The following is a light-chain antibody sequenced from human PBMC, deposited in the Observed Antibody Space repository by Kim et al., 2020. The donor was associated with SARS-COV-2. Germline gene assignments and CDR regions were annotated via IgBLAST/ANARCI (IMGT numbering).Light chain of an antibody. V-gene: IGKV3-15*01. Sequence: EVVMTQSPDTLSASPGERVTLSCKTSQSVSGNLAWFQQKPGQSPRLLIYGASIRATGIPARFSGSGSGTEYTLTISSLQSEDFVVYYCQHYDTWPRETFGQGTKVDIK. CDR1: QSVSGN. CDR2: GAS. J-gene: IGKJ1*01. CDR3: QHYDTWPRET.